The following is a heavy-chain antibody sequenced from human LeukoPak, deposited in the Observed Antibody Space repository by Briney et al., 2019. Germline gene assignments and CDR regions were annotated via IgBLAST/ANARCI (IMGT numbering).Heavy chain of an antibody. CDR1: GFTVSSNY. D-gene: IGHD3-10*02. CDR2: INQDGSEK. CDR3: AREGTGMFAMDV. Sequence: GGSLRLSCAASGFTVSSNYMTWVRQAPGKGLEWVANINQDGSEKYYVDSVKGRFTISRDNAKNSLYVQMNSLRVEDTAVYYCAREGTGMFAMDVWGQGTTVTVSS. V-gene: IGHV3-7*01. J-gene: IGHJ6*02.